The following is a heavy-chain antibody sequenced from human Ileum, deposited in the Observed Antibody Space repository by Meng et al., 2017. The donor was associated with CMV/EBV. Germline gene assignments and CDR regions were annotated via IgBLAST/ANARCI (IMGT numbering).Heavy chain of an antibody. CDR3: AKDRGGWPY. J-gene: IGHJ4*02. D-gene: IGHD3-16*01. V-gene: IGHV3-23*01. CDR1: GFTFSSSA. Sequence: ESLKISCAASGFTFSSSAMSWVRQAPGKGLELVSAISGSGVSTYYADSLKGRFTISRDNSKNTLYLQMNSLRGEDTAVYYCAKDRGGWPYWGQGTLVTVSS. CDR2: ISGSGVST.